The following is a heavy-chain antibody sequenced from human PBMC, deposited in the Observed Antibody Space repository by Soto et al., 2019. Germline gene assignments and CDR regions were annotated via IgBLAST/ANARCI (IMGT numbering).Heavy chain of an antibody. CDR2: IYWDDDN. V-gene: IGHV2-5*02. J-gene: IGHJ6*03. D-gene: IGHD3-10*01. CDR3: ADRRWLRGFTPYLDV. Sequence: GLDLEWLGIIYWDDDNRYSPSLKSRLTITKDTSKNQVVLTLTNMDPVDTATYYCADRRWLRGFTPYLDVWGKGTTVTVSS.